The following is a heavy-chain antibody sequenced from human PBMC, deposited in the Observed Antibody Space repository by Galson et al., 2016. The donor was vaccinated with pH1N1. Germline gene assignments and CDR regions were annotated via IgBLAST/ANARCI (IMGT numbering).Heavy chain of an antibody. Sequence: QSGAEVKKPGESLKISCKGSGYNFDRYWIGWVRQMPGEGLEWMGIIYPGDSDTRYSPSFQGQVTISADKSIDTAFLQWNSLKASDTAMYYCARHRGGGGGDSYYFDYWGQGALVTVSS. CDR2: IYPGDSDT. J-gene: IGHJ4*02. V-gene: IGHV5-51*03. CDR1: GYNFDRYW. CDR3: ARHRGGGGGDSYYFDY. D-gene: IGHD2-21*02.